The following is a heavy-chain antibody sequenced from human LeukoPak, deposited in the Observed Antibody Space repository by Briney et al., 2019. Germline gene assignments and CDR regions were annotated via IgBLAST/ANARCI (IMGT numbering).Heavy chain of an antibody. CDR1: GGSISGSGYY. CDR3: ARQLELHDY. CDR2: IYYTGST. Sequence: SETLSLTCTVSGGSISGSGYYWVWIRQPPGKGLEWIATIYYTGSTYYNPSLKSRVTISVDTSKNQFSLKLSSVTAADTAVYYCARQLELHDYWGQGTLVTVSS. J-gene: IGHJ4*02. V-gene: IGHV4-39*07. D-gene: IGHD1-7*01.